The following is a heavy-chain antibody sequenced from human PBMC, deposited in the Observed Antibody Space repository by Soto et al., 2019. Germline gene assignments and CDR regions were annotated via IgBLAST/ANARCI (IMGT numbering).Heavy chain of an antibody. CDR3: VKDISGAYSGPNYDA. CDR2: LNWNSVTP. Sequence: PGGSLRLSCAASGFTFSSYAMHWVRQTPGQGLEWVSGLNWNSVTPGYGDSVKGRFSISRDNGKYALYLQMTSLRPEDTALYYCVKDISGAYSGPNYDAWGQGTLVTVSS. D-gene: IGHD1-26*01. CDR1: GFTFSSYA. J-gene: IGHJ4*02. V-gene: IGHV3-9*01.